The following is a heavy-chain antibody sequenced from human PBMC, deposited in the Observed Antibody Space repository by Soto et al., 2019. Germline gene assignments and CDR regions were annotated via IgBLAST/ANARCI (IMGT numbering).Heavy chain of an antibody. CDR2: IYYSGST. V-gene: IGHV4-31*03. D-gene: IGHD1-1*01. J-gene: IGHJ5*02. CDR3: ARGLRGSRLVQRTTWFDP. CDR1: GGSISSGGYY. Sequence: QVQLQESGPGLVKPSQTLSLTCTVSGGSISSGGYYWSWIRQHPGKGLELIGYIYYSGSTYYNPSRKSRVTISVDTSKNQFSLKLSSVTAADTAVYYCARGLRGSRLVQRTTWFDPWGQGTLVTVSS.